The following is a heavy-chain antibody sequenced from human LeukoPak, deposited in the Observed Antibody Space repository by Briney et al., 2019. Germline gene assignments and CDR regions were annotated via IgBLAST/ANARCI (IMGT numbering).Heavy chain of an antibody. V-gene: IGHV4-34*01. J-gene: IGHJ3*02. D-gene: IGHD6-13*01. CDR2: INHSGST. CDR3: ARKYSSTWYDALDI. CDR1: GGSSSGYY. Sequence: PSETLSLTCAVYGGSSSGYYWSWIRQPPGKGLEWIGEINHSGSTNYNPSLKSRVTISVDTSKNQFSLKLSSVTAADTAVYYCARKYSSTWYDALDIWGQGTVVTVSS.